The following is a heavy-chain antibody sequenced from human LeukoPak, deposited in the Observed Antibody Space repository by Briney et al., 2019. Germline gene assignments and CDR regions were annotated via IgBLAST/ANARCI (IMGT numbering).Heavy chain of an antibody. V-gene: IGHV4-59*08. CDR1: GGSISPHY. D-gene: IGHD3-22*01. J-gene: IGHJ4*02. CDR2: FYYSGST. CDR3: ARLSDSDSSGYYWGFEY. Sequence: SDTLSLTCTVSGGSISPHYWSWMRQPPGKGLECIGYFYYSGSTNYHPSLKSRVTISVDMSKNQFSLKLSSVTAPDTAVYYCARLSDSDSSGYYWGFEYWGQGTLVTVSS.